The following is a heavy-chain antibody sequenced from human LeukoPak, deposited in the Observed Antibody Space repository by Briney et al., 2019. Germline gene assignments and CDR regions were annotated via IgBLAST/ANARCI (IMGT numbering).Heavy chain of an antibody. CDR2: INHSGST. Sequence: SETLSLTCAVYGGSFSGYYWSWIRQPPGKGLEWIGEINHSGSTNYNPSLKSRVTISVDTSKNQFSLKLSSVTAADTAVYYCAREPYYDFWSGSLEGGYFDYWGQGTLVTVSS. J-gene: IGHJ4*02. V-gene: IGHV4-34*01. CDR3: AREPYYDFWSGSLEGGYFDY. D-gene: IGHD3-3*01. CDR1: GGSFSGYY.